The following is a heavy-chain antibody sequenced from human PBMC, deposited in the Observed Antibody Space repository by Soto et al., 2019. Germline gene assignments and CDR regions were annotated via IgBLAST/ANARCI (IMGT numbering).Heavy chain of an antibody. J-gene: IGHJ4*02. CDR1: AGSIRRGDYY. CDR3: AGELGTFYFDH. Sequence: QVQLQESGPGLVKPSQTLSLTCTVSAGSIRRGDYYWTWIRQPPEKGLEWIGYIDHTGSTFYNPSLKSRATKSIDTSNNQFSLKMTSVTAADTAVYYCAGELGTFYFDHWGQGTLVTVSS. D-gene: IGHD7-27*01. CDR2: IDHTGST. V-gene: IGHV4-30-4*01.